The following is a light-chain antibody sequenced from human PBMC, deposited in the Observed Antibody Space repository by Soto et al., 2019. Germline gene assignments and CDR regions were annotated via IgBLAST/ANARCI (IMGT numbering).Light chain of an antibody. CDR1: SSDVGSYNL. CDR3: CSSAGSSLYV. CDR2: EGT. V-gene: IGLV2-23*01. Sequence: QSALTQPASVSGSPGQSIAIPCTGTSSDVGSYNLVSWYQQHPGKAPKLMIYEGTKRPSGVSNRFSGSKPGNTASLTISGLQAEDEADYYCCSSAGSSLYVFGSGTRSPS. J-gene: IGLJ1*01.